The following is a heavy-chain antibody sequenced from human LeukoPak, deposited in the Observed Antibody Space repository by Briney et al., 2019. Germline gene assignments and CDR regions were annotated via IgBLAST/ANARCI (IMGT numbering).Heavy chain of an antibody. J-gene: IGHJ6*03. CDR2: ISGSGGSK. V-gene: IGHV3-23*01. CDR3: AARRGRGYSYVNLYYYDMDV. D-gene: IGHD5-18*01. CDR1: GFTFSSYG. Sequence: GGSLTLSCAASGFTFSSYGMSWVRQAPGKGLEWVSAISGSGGSKYYADSVKGRFTISRDNSKNTQHLQMNSLRAEDTAVYYCAARRGRGYSYVNLYYYDMDVWGKGTTVTISS.